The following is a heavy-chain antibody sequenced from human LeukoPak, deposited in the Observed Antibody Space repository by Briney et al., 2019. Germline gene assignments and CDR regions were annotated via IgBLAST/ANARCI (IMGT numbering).Heavy chain of an antibody. Sequence: GGSLRLSCAASGFTFSSYGMHWVRQAPGKGLEWVAVISYDGSNKYYADSVKGRFTISRDNSKNTLYLQMNSLRAEDTAVYYCARDGPAAGRFDYWGQGTLVTVSS. CDR1: GFTFSSYG. J-gene: IGHJ4*02. D-gene: IGHD6-13*01. CDR2: ISYDGSNK. CDR3: ARDGPAAGRFDY. V-gene: IGHV3-30*03.